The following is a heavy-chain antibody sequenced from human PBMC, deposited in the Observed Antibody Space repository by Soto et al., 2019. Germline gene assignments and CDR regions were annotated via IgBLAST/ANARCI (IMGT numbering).Heavy chain of an antibody. Sequence: GGSLRLSCAASGFTFSIYAMHWVRQAPGKGLEWVAVIWYDGSNKYYGDSVKGRFTISRDNSKNILYLQMNSVRPEDTAVYYCGRDSAPLGDISSWDVDYWGQGTLVTVSS. CDR1: GFTFSIYA. CDR3: GRDSAPLGDISSWDVDY. D-gene: IGHD6-13*01. J-gene: IGHJ4*02. V-gene: IGHV3-33*08. CDR2: IWYDGSNK.